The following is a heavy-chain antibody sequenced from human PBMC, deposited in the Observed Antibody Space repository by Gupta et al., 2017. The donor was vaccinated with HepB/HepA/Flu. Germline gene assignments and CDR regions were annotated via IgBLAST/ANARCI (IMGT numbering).Heavy chain of an antibody. D-gene: IGHD5-12*01. Sequence: QVQLVQSGAEVKKPGASVKVSCKTSGYTFTDYYMNWVRQAPGQGLEWMGIINLSGSYSNYAQQFQGRVTITGDMSTRTVYMELSSRRSEDTAVYYCAREVSLIVATMKGVDFWGQGTLVTVSS. CDR1: GYTFTDYY. CDR2: INLSGSYS. J-gene: IGHJ4*02. CDR3: AREVSLIVATMKGVDF. V-gene: IGHV1-46*01.